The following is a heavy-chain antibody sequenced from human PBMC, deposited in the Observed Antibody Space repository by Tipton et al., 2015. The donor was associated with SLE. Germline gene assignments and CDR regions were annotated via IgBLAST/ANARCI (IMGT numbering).Heavy chain of an antibody. Sequence: GLVKPSETLSLTCTVSGGSISSSSYYWGWIRQPPGKGLEWIGSIYYSGSTYYNPSLKGRVTISVDTSKNQFSLKLSSVTAADTAVYYCARVGAASGARYFDPWGQGMLVTVSS. CDR1: GGSISSSSYY. J-gene: IGHJ5*02. D-gene: IGHD3-16*01. V-gene: IGHV4-39*01. CDR3: ARVGAASGARYFDP. CDR2: IYYSGST.